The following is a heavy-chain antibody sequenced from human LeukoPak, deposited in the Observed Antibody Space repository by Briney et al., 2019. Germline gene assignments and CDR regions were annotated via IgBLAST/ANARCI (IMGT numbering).Heavy chain of an antibody. CDR3: ARVSRSSGSYYFDY. CDR2: IYYSGST. Sequence: SETLSLTCTVSGGSISSYYWSWIRQPPGKGLEWIGYIYYSGSTNYNPSLKSRVTISVDTSKNQFSLKLSSVTAADTAVYYCARVSRSSGSYYFDYWGQGTLVTVSS. V-gene: IGHV4-59*01. D-gene: IGHD1-26*01. CDR1: GGSISSYY. J-gene: IGHJ4*02.